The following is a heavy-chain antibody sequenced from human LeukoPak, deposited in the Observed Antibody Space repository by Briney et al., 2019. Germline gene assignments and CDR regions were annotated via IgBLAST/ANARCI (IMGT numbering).Heavy chain of an antibody. CDR3: ARDVVAATQLDWFDP. V-gene: IGHV1-2*02. CDR1: GYTFAGYY. J-gene: IGHJ5*02. D-gene: IGHD2-15*01. Sequence: ASVTVSCKASGYTFAGYYIHWVRQAPGHGLEWMGWINPNSGGTNYAQKFQGRVTMTRDTSIRTAYMELSRLTSDDTAVYYCARDVVAATQLDWFDPWGQGTLVTVSS. CDR2: INPNSGGT.